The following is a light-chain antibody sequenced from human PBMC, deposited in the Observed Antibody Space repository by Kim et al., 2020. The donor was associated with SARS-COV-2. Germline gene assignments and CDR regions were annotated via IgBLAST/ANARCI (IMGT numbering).Light chain of an antibody. CDR3: QQYNTWWT. CDR1: QSIGSN. V-gene: IGKV3-15*01. Sequence: SWSPGERATRSCRASQSIGSNVAWYQQKPGQAPRLLIFDASTRTTGIPARFSGSRSGTEFTLTISSLQSEDFAVYYCQQYNTWWTFGQGTKVEIK. CDR2: DAS. J-gene: IGKJ1*01.